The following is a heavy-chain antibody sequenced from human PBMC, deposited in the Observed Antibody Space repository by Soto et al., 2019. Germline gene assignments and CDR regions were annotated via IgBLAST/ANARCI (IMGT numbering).Heavy chain of an antibody. CDR2: IWYDGSNK. CDR1: GFTFSSYG. V-gene: IGHV3-33*01. CDR3: ARARGIQLGGAPQPFQH. J-gene: IGHJ1*01. D-gene: IGHD5-18*01. Sequence: QVQLVESGGGVVQPGRSLRLSCAASGFTFSSYGMHWVRQAPGKGLEWVAVIWYDGSNKYYADSVKGRFTISRDNSKNPLYLQMNSLRAEDTAVYYCARARGIQLGGAPQPFQHWGQGTLVTVSS.